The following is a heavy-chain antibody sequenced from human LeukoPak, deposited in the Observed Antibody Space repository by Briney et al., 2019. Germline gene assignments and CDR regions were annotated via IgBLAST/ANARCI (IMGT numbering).Heavy chain of an antibody. CDR1: GGSFSGYY. V-gene: IGHV4-34*01. Sequence: PSETLSLTCAVYGGSFSGYYWSWIRQPPGKGLEWIGEINHSGSTNYNPSLKSRVTISVDTPKNQFSLKLSSVTAADTAVYYCARRITMVRGHYGMDVWGKGTTVTVSS. CDR3: ARRITMVRGHYGMDV. CDR2: INHSGST. J-gene: IGHJ6*04. D-gene: IGHD3-10*01.